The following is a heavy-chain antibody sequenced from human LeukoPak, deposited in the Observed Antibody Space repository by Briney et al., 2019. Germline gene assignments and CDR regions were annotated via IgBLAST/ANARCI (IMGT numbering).Heavy chain of an antibody. CDR1: GGSFSGYY. V-gene: IGHV4-34*01. CDR3: ARVVGDYVGLDY. D-gene: IGHD4-17*01. J-gene: IGHJ4*02. Sequence: SETLSLTCAVYGGSFSGYYWSWIRQPPGKGLEWIGEINHSGSTNYNPSLKSRVTISVDTSKNQFSLKLSSVTAADTAVYYCARVVGDYVGLDYWGQGTLVTVSS. CDR2: INHSGST.